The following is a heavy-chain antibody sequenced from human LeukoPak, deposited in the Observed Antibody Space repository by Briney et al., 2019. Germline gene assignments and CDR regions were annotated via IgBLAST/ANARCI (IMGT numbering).Heavy chain of an antibody. CDR3: ARTAIVTFRGYYGMDV. CDR2: SIPIFGTP. V-gene: IGHV1-69*01. CDR1: GGTFSSCA. Sequence: SVKVSCKASGGTFSSCAISWVRQAPGQGVEWVGVSIPIFGTPNYAQKFQGRVTITQDQSTSTAYMELSSLRSEDTAVYYCARTAIVTFRGYYGMDVWGKGTKVTVSS. J-gene: IGHJ6*04. D-gene: IGHD5-18*01.